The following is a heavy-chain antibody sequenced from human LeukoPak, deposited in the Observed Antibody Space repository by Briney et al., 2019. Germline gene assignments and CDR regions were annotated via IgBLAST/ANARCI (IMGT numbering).Heavy chain of an antibody. D-gene: IGHD1-20*01. Sequence: ASVKVSCKASGYTFTSYAMHWVRQAPGQRLEWMGWINAGNGNTKYSQKFQGRVTITRDTSASTAYMELSSLRFEDTAVYYCARGSAITGTTGYDYWGQGTLVTVSS. CDR2: INAGNGNT. CDR3: ARGSAITGTTGYDY. CDR1: GYTFTSYA. J-gene: IGHJ4*02. V-gene: IGHV1-3*01.